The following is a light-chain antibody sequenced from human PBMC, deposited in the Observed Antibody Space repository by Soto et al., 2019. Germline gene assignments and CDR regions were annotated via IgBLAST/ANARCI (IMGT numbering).Light chain of an antibody. CDR2: QDS. CDR1: KLGDKY. V-gene: IGLV3-1*01. J-gene: IGLJ1*01. CDR3: QAWDSSLYV. Sequence: SYELTQPPSVSVSPGQTASITCSGDKLGDKYACWYQQKPGQSPVLVIYQDSKRPSGIPERFSGSNSGNTATLTISRTQAMDEADYYCQAWDSSLYVFGTGTKVTVL.